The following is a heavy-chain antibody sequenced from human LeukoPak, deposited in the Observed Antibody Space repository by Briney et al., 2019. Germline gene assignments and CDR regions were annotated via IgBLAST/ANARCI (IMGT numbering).Heavy chain of an antibody. CDR1: GFTFGSYW. CDR2: IKKDGTEK. Sequence: GGSLRLSCAASGFTFGSYWLSWVRQAPGKGLEWVANIKKDGTEKKYVDSVKGRFTISRDNAKNSLYLQMNSRRAEDTALYYCAREGGSGWYSGWFDPWGQGTMVTVSS. CDR3: AREGGSGWYSGWFDP. J-gene: IGHJ5*01. D-gene: IGHD6-19*01. V-gene: IGHV3-7*01.